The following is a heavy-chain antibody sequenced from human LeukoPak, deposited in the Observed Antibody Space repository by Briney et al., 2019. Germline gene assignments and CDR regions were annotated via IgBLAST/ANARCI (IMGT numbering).Heavy chain of an antibody. Sequence: GGSLRLSCAASGSTLSNYGMHWVRQAPGKGLEWVAVIWYDGSNKYYADSVKGRFTISRDSSKNTLYLQMNSLRAEDTAVYYCAKGVYSSGWYYFDYWGQGTLVTVSS. CDR2: IWYDGSNK. D-gene: IGHD6-19*01. V-gene: IGHV3-33*06. J-gene: IGHJ4*02. CDR1: GSTLSNYG. CDR3: AKGVYSSGWYYFDY.